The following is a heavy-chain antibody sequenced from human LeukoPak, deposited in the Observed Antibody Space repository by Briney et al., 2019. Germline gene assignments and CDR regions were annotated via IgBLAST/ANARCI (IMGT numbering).Heavy chain of an antibody. CDR2: INHSGST. CDR1: GGSFSGYY. J-gene: IGHJ4*02. CDR3: ARTGSNKNYYDSSGYYYPFDY. D-gene: IGHD3-22*01. V-gene: IGHV4-34*01. Sequence: PSETLSLTCAVYGGSFSGYYWSWIRQPPGKGLEWIGEINHSGSTNYNPSLKSRVTISVDTSKNQFSLKLSSVTAADTAVYYCARTGSNKNYYDSSGYYYPFDYWGQGTLVTVSS.